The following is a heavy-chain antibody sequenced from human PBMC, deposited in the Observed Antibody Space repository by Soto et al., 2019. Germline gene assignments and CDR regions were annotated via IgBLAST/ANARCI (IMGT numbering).Heavy chain of an antibody. J-gene: IGHJ6*03. CDR2: ISGSGDTT. CDR3: AKCYSDTYYDYMDA. Sequence: EVQLLESGGGLVQPGGSLRLSCAASGFSFTSYAMTWVRQAPETGLEWVSGISGSGDTTYYADSVKGRFSISRDNSKNTLYLHMNSLRVGDTAVYYCAKCYSDTYYDYMDAWGKGTTVTVSS. CDR1: GFSFTSYA. V-gene: IGHV3-23*01. D-gene: IGHD4-17*01.